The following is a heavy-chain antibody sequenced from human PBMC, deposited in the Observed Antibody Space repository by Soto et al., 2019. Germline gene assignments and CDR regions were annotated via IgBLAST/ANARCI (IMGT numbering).Heavy chain of an antibody. D-gene: IGHD3-10*01. J-gene: IGHJ4*02. CDR3: ASAVYGSGSYSAVLFDY. Sequence: PSETLSLTCTVSGGSISSGDYYWSWIRQPPGKGLEWIGYIYYSGSTYYNPSLKSRVTISVDTSKNQFSLKLSSVTAADTAAYYCASAVYGSGSYSAVLFDYWGQGTLVTVSS. CDR1: GGSISSGDYY. CDR2: IYYSGST. V-gene: IGHV4-30-4*01.